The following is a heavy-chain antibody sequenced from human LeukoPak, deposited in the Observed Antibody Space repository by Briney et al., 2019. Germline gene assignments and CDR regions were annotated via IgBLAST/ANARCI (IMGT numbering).Heavy chain of an antibody. D-gene: IGHD3-16*02. CDR2: INHSGST. V-gene: IGHV4-34*01. Sequence: PSETLSLTCAVYGGAFSGYYWSWIRQPPGKGLEGIGEINHSGSTNYNPSLKSRVTISVDTSKNQFSLKLRSVSAADTAVYYCARVRGTIMITLGGVIVPRSGYYFDYWGQGTRVTVSP. CDR3: ARVRGTIMITLGGVIVPRSGYYFDY. CDR1: GGAFSGYY. J-gene: IGHJ4*02.